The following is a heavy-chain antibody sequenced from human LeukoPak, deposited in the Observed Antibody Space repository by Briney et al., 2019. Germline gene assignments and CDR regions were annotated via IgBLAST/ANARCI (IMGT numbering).Heavy chain of an antibody. CDR3: ARMKRLHYDVLTGPSKGWYFDQ. Sequence: PSQTLSLTCTVSGGSVNSNSYYWGWIRQPPGKGLEWIGTIYYSGSTYYTPSLKSRLTISVDTSKNQFSLNLNSVTAADTAVYYCARMKRLHYDVLTGPSKGWYFDQWGQGTLVTVSS. D-gene: IGHD3-9*01. V-gene: IGHV4-39*01. CDR1: GGSVNSNSYY. J-gene: IGHJ4*02. CDR2: IYYSGST.